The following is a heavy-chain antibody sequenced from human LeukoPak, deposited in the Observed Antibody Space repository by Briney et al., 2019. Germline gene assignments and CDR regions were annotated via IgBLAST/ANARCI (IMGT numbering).Heavy chain of an antibody. Sequence: PGRSLRLSCAASGFTFSTYFMHRVRQAPGKGLEWVSYISSSGSTIYYADSVKGRFTISRDNAKNSLYLQMNSLRAEDTAVYYCAREGSGDDFWSGYYYYGMDVWGQGTTVTVSS. V-gene: IGHV3-48*04. D-gene: IGHD3-3*01. J-gene: IGHJ6*02. CDR3: AREGSGDDFWSGYYYYGMDV. CDR1: GFTFSTYF. CDR2: ISSSGSTI.